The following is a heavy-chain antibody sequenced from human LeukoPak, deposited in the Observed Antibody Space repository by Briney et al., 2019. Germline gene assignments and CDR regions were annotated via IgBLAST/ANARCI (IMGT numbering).Heavy chain of an antibody. V-gene: IGHV4-34*01. D-gene: IGHD2-2*01. Sequence: PSETLSLTCAVYGGSFSGYYWSWIRQPPGKGLEWIGEINHSGSTNYNPSLKSRVTISVDTSKNQFSLKLSSVTAADTAVYYCARVLSSTILGDAFDIWGQGTMVTVSS. CDR3: ARVLSSTILGDAFDI. J-gene: IGHJ3*02. CDR1: GGSFSGYY. CDR2: INHSGST.